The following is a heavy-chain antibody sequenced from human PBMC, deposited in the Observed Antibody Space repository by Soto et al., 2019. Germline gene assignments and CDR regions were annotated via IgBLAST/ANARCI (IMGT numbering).Heavy chain of an antibody. CDR3: ARGEVYKKRPREKNNWCDP. Sequence: ASVKVSCKASGYTFTSYGISWVRQAPGQGLEWMGWISAYNGNTNYAQKLQGRVTMTTDTSTSTAYMELRSLRSDDTAVYYCARGEVYKKRPREKNNWCDPWGQGTLVTVSS. CDR2: ISAYNGNT. CDR1: GYTFTSYG. V-gene: IGHV1-18*01. J-gene: IGHJ5*02. D-gene: IGHD2-8*01.